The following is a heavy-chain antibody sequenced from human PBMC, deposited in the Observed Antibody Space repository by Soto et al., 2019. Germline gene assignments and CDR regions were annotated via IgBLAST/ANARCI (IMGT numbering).Heavy chain of an antibody. J-gene: IGHJ4*02. D-gene: IGHD6-6*01. CDR1: GGSISSGGYY. V-gene: IGHV4-31*03. Sequence: QVQLQESGPGLVKPSQTLSLTCTVSGGSISSGGYYWSWIRQHPGKGLEWIGYIYYSGSTYYNPSLKSRVTISVDTSKNQFSLKLSSVTAAATAVYYCARVAEAARPSQYYFDYWGQGTLVTVSS. CDR3: ARVAEAARPSQYYFDY. CDR2: IYYSGST.